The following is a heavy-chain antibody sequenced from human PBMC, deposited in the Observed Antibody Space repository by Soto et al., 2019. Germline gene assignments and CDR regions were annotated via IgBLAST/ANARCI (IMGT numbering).Heavy chain of an antibody. CDR3: ARASAPGGYYDSSGYYGP. J-gene: IGHJ5*02. V-gene: IGHV1-18*01. CDR2: ISAYNGNT. CDR1: GYTFTSYG. Sequence: QVQLVQSGAEVKKPGASVKVSCKASGYTFTSYGISWVRQAPGQGLEWMGWISAYNGNTNYAQKLQGRVTMTTDTPTXTXITELRSLRSDDTAVHYCARASAPGGYYDSSGYYGPWGQGTLVTVSS. D-gene: IGHD3-22*01.